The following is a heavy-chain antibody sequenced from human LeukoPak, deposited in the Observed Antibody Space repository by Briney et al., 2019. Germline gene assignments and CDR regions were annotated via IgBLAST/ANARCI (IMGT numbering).Heavy chain of an antibody. Sequence: GASVKVSCKASGYTXTSYGISWVRQAPGQGLEWVGWTSFHNGNTNYAQNLQGRVTLTTDTSTSTAYMELTSLRSDDTAVYYCARDWYFDSSGYPYYYGMDVWGQGTTVTVSS. V-gene: IGHV1-18*01. D-gene: IGHD3-22*01. CDR1: GYTXTSYG. CDR3: ARDWYFDSSGYPYYYGMDV. CDR2: TSFHNGNT. J-gene: IGHJ6*02.